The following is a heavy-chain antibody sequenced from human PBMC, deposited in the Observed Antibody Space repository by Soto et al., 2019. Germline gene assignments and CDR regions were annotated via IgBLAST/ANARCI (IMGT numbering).Heavy chain of an antibody. CDR2: IRSKANSYAT. J-gene: IGHJ4*02. CDR1: GFTFSGSA. D-gene: IGHD3-10*01. V-gene: IGHV3-73*01. CDR3: SVFLLWFGKTVDY. Sequence: GGSLRLSCAASGFTFSGSAMHWVRQASGKGLEWVGRIRSKANSYATAYAASVKGRFTISRDDSKNTAYLQMNSLKTEDTAVYYCSVFLLWFGKTVDYWGQGTLVTVSS.